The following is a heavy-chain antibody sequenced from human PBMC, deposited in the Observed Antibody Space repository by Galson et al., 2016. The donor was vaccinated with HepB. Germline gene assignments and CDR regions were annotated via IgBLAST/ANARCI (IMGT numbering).Heavy chain of an antibody. V-gene: IGHV3-69-1*02. J-gene: IGHJ4*02. CDR3: VKTGSGSYSAY. D-gene: IGHD3-10*01. Sequence: SLRLSCAASGFTFSHFEMNWVRQAPGKGLEWISAITSGSSIFYAASVRGRFTTSRDNAKNSLFLEMNSLRAEDTALYYCVKTGSGSYSAYWGQGTLVTVSS. CDR2: ITSGSSI. CDR1: GFTFSHFE.